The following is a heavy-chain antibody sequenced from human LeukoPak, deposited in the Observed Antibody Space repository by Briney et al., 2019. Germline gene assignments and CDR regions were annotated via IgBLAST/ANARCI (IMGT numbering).Heavy chain of an antibody. D-gene: IGHD2-2*01. Sequence: GGSLRLSCAASEFTFSSYWMSWIRQAPGKGLEWVANINQDGSEKYYVDSVKGRFTISRDNAKNSLYLQINSLRAEDTAVYFCARERGGYCSGSSCSNAIDYWGQGTLVTVSS. CDR1: EFTFSSYW. CDR2: INQDGSEK. CDR3: ARERGGYCSGSSCSNAIDY. V-gene: IGHV3-7*01. J-gene: IGHJ4*02.